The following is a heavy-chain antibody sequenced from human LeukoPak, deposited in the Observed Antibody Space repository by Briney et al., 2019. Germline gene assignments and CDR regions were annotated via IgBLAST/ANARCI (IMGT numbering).Heavy chain of an antibody. CDR3: ARAPVTSCSGVLCYPFDY. CDR1: GFTLNNYA. V-gene: IGHV3-23*01. D-gene: IGHD2-15*01. J-gene: IGHJ4*02. CDR2: TSSSDAGT. Sequence: GGSLGLSCAASGFTLNNYAMSWVRQAPGKGLEWVSATSSSDAGTYHADSVRGRFTISRDNSKNTLYLQMNSLRAEDAAVYYCARAPVTSCSGVLCYPFDYWGQGTLVTVSS.